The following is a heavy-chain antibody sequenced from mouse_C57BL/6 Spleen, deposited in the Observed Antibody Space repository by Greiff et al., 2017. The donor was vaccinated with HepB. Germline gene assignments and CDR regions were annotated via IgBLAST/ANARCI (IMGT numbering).Heavy chain of an antibody. J-gene: IGHJ1*03. D-gene: IGHD2-4*01. CDR3: VREYDYDSRRSYWYFDV. CDR2: IRSKSSNYAT. Sequence: EVMLVESGGGLVQPKGSLKLSCAASGFTFNTYAMHWVRQAPGKGLEWVARIRSKSSNYATYYADSVKDRFTISRDDSQSMLYLQMNNLKTEDTAMYYWVREYDYDSRRSYWYFDVWGTGTTVTVSS. V-gene: IGHV10-3*01. CDR1: GFTFNTYA.